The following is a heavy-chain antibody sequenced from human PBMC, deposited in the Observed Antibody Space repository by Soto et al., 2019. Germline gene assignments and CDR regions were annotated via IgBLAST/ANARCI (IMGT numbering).Heavy chain of an antibody. Sequence: QVQLVESGGGVVQPGRSLRLSCAASGFTFSSYGMHWVRQAPGEGLEWVAVISYDGSNKYYADSVKGRFTISRDNSKNTLFLQMNSLSGEDTAVYYCAKESYSSSSYYYGMDVWGQGTTVTVSS. D-gene: IGHD6-6*01. CDR3: AKESYSSSSYYYGMDV. CDR1: GFTFSSYG. CDR2: ISYDGSNK. J-gene: IGHJ6*02. V-gene: IGHV3-30*18.